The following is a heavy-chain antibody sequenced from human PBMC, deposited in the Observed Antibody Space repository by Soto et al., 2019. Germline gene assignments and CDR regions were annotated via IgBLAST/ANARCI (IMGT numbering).Heavy chain of an antibody. J-gene: IGHJ3*02. V-gene: IGHV3-49*05. CDR3: SRLGRATRPEQAFDI. CDR1: GITFGDNA. Sequence: EVQLVESGGGLVKPGRSLRLSCTASGITFGDNAMTWFRQAPGKGLEWVGFITSRRYDATPQYAASVKGRFTISRDDSNSIAYLQMNSLRTEDTAVYYCSRLGRATRPEQAFDIWGRGTMVTVSS. CDR2: ITSRRYDATP. D-gene: IGHD5-12*01.